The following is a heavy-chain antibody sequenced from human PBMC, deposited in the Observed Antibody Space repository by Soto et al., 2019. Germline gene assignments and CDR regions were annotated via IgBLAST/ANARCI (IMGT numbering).Heavy chain of an antibody. CDR3: ARDPIDYGGNSYSTAYGMDV. CDR1: GFTFSDYY. J-gene: IGHJ6*02. CDR2: ISSSGSTI. Sequence: GGSLRLSCAASGFTFSDYYMSWIRQAPGKGLEWVSYISSSGSTIYYADSVKGRFTISRDNAKNSLYLQMNSLRAEDTAVYYCARDPIDYGGNSYSTAYGMDVWGQGTTVTVSS. V-gene: IGHV3-11*01. D-gene: IGHD2-15*01.